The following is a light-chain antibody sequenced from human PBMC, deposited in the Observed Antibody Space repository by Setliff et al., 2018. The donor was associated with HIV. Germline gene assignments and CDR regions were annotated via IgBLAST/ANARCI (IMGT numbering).Light chain of an antibody. J-gene: IGLJ1*01. CDR3: YSYTAGTSYV. Sequence: QSALTQPASVSGSPGQSITIPCTGTSSDIGAYNYVSWYQQYPGKAPKLVIYDVTIRPSGVFNRFSGSKSGNTASLTISGLQAEDEGDYYCYSYTAGTSYVFGGGTKVTVL. CDR2: DVT. CDR1: SSDIGAYNY. V-gene: IGLV2-14*03.